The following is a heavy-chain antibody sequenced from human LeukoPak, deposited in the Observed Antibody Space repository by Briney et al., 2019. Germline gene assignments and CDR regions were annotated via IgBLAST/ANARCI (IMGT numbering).Heavy chain of an antibody. Sequence: ASVKVSCKASGYTFTSYDINWVRQAPGHGLEWMGWMNPNSGNTGYAQKFQGRVTMTRNTSISTAYMELSSLRSEDTAVYYCARGGGCGSDSYGYYGMDVWGQGTTVTVSS. V-gene: IGHV1-8*02. J-gene: IGHJ6*02. CDR2: MNPNSGNT. D-gene: IGHD2-21*02. CDR1: GYTFTSYD. CDR3: ARGGGCGSDSYGYYGMDV.